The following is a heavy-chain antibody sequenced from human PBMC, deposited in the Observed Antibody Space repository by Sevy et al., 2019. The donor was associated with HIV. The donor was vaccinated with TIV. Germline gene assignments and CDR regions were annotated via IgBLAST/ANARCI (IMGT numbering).Heavy chain of an antibody. CDR3: TRHLDYGDYAGYYYYGMDV. Sequence: GGSLRLSCAASGFTFSGSAMHWVRQASGKGLEWVGRIRSKANSYATAYAASVKGRFTISRDDSKNTAYLQMNSLKTEDKAVYYCTRHLDYGDYAGYYYYGMDVWGQGTTVTVSS. CDR1: GFTFSGSA. D-gene: IGHD4-17*01. CDR2: IRSKANSYAT. V-gene: IGHV3-73*01. J-gene: IGHJ6*02.